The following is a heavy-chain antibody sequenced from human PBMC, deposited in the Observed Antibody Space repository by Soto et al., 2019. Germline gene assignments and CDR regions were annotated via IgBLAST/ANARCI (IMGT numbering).Heavy chain of an antibody. CDR3: ARMTVYGDPDAFDI. J-gene: IGHJ3*02. Sequence: QVQLVQSGAEVKKPGASVKVSCKASGYTFSSYGITWVRQAPGQGLEWMGWIGAYKGNTNYAQNLQGRVTMTTDTSTNTGYMELRSLRSDDTAVYYCARMTVYGDPDAFDIWGQGTMVTVSS. CDR1: GYTFSSYG. CDR2: IGAYKGNT. V-gene: IGHV1-18*01. D-gene: IGHD2-21*02.